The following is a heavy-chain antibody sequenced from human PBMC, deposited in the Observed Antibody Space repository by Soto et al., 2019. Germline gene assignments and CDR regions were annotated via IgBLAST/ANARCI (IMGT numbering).Heavy chain of an antibody. CDR3: AKMGYSSDWS. V-gene: IGHV3-23*01. J-gene: IGHJ5*02. CDR1: GFTFSRYD. CDR2: VSGSGGTS. Sequence: EVQLLESGGGLVQPGGSLRLSCAASGFTFSRYDMNWVRQAPGKGLEWVSVVSGSGGTSYYADSVKGQFIISRDNSKNTLYLQMNSLRAEDTALYYCAKMGYSSDWSWGQGTLVTVSS. D-gene: IGHD6-19*01.